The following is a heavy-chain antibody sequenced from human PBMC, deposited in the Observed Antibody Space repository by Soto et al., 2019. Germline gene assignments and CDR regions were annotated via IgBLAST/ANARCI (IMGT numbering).Heavy chain of an antibody. D-gene: IGHD4-17*01. Sequence: WASVKVSCKASGYTFTGYYMHWVRQAPGQGLEWMGWINPNSGGTNYAQKFQGRVTMTRDTSISTAYMELSRLRSDDTAVYYCARDPTYGDYGDYYYYGMDVWGQGTTATVSS. CDR2: INPNSGGT. V-gene: IGHV1-2*02. CDR1: GYTFTGYY. J-gene: IGHJ6*02. CDR3: ARDPTYGDYGDYYYYGMDV.